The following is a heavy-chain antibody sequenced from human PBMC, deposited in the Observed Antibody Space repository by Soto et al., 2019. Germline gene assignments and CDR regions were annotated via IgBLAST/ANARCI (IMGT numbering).Heavy chain of an antibody. J-gene: IGHJ6*02. V-gene: IGHV3-23*01. Sequence: EVQLLESGGGFLHPGGSLRLSCAASGFSFSSFAMNWVRQAPGKGLEWVSIISGSADSTFYADSVKGRFTISRDNSKSTLYLQINSLRAEDTAVYYCAKTRGAMIYAISVYGMDVWGQGTTVTVS. CDR3: AKTRGAMIYAISVYGMDV. CDR1: GFSFSSFA. CDR2: ISGSADST. D-gene: IGHD2-8*01.